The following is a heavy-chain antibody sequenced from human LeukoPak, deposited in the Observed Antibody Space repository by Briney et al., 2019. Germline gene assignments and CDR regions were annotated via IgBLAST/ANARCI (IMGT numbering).Heavy chain of an antibody. CDR3: AKDGQPYYDSSGYYDAIDY. V-gene: IGHV3-23*01. Sequence: GGSLRLSCAASGFTFSSYAMSWVRQAPGKGLEWVSAISGSGGSTYYADSVKGRFTISRDNSKNTLYLQMNSLRAEDTAVYYCAKDGQPYYDSSGYYDAIDYWGQGTLVTVSS. CDR1: GFTFSSYA. CDR2: ISGSGGST. J-gene: IGHJ4*02. D-gene: IGHD3-22*01.